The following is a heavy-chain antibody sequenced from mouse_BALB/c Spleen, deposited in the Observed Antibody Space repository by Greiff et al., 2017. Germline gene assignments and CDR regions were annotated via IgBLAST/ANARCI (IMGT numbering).Heavy chain of an antibody. Sequence: VQLQQSAAELARPGASVKMSCKASGYTFTSYTMHWVKQRPGQGLEWIGYINPSSGYTEYNQKFKDKTTLTADKSSSTAYMQLSSLTSEDSAVYYCARSAYYYGSSYGFDYWGQGTTLTVSS. CDR3: ARSAYYYGSSYGFDY. J-gene: IGHJ2*01. V-gene: IGHV1-4*02. CDR1: GYTFTSYT. CDR2: INPSSGYT. D-gene: IGHD1-1*01.